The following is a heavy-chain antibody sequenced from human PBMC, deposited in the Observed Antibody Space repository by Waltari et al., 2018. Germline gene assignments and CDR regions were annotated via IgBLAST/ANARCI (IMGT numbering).Heavy chain of an antibody. J-gene: IGHJ6*02. CDR1: GYTFTSYG. D-gene: IGHD2-15*01. CDR3: ARDRGIVVVVAATQPAYYYYGMDV. CDR2: ISAYNGNT. V-gene: IGHV1-18*01. Sequence: QVQLVQSGAEVKKPGASVKVSCKASGYTFTSYGISWVRQAPGQGLEWMGWISAYNGNTNYAQKLQGRVTMTTDTSTSTAYMELRSLRSDDTAVYYCARDRGIVVVVAATQPAYYYYGMDVWGQGTMVTVSS.